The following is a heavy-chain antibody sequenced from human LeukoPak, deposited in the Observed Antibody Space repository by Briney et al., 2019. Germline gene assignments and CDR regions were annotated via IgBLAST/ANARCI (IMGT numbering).Heavy chain of an antibody. V-gene: IGHV4-39*01. CDR2: IYYSGST. D-gene: IGHD3-22*01. CDR1: GGSISSSSYY. CDR3: ARLAPYYYDSSGYP. Sequence: PSETLSLTCTVSGGSISSSSYYWGWLRQPPGKGLEWIGSIYYSGSTYYNPSLKSRVTISVDTSKNQFSLKLSSVTAADTAVYYCARLAPYYYDSSGYPWGQGTLVTVSS. J-gene: IGHJ5*02.